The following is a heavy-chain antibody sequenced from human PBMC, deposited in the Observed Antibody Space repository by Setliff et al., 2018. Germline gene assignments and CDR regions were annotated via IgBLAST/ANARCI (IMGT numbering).Heavy chain of an antibody. J-gene: IGHJ4*02. V-gene: IGHV4-59*12. CDR2: VHFGGDT. Sequence: SETLSLTCTVSSGSINSYYWSWVRQSPGKGLEWIGFVHFGGDTNYNPSLKSRVAMSADTSNNQFSLNLTSVTAADTAVYYCAREGFYCTNGVCYRPFDYWGQGTLVTVSS. D-gene: IGHD2-8*01. CDR3: AREGFYCTNGVCYRPFDY. CDR1: SGSINSYY.